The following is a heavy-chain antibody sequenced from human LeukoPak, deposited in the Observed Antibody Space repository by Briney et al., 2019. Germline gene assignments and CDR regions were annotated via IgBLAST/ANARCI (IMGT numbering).Heavy chain of an antibody. D-gene: IGHD3-10*01. CDR3: ARDPVRGVLGGNWFDP. V-gene: IGHV3-33*01. J-gene: IGHJ5*02. CDR2: IWYDGSNK. Sequence: PGGSLRLSCAASGFTLSSYGMHWVRQAPGKGLERVAVIWYDGSNKYYADSVKGRFTISRDNSKNTLYLQMNSLRAEDTAVYYCARDPVRGVLGGNWFDPCGQGTLVTVSS. CDR1: GFTLSSYG.